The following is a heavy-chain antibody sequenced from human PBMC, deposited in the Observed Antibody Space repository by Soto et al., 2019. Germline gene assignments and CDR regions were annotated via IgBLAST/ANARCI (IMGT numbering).Heavy chain of an antibody. Sequence: GGSLRLSCAASGFTFSSYSMNWVRQAPGKGLEWVSSISSSGSYIYYADSVKGRFTISRDNAKNSLYLQMNSLRAEDTAVYYCASEWGYSYGPTYYYYGMDVWGQGTTVTVSS. CDR3: ASEWGYSYGPTYYYYGMDV. CDR2: ISSSGSYI. J-gene: IGHJ6*02. CDR1: GFTFSSYS. V-gene: IGHV3-21*01. D-gene: IGHD5-18*01.